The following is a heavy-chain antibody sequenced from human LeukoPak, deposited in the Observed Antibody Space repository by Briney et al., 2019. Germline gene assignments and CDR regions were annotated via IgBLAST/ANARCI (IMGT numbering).Heavy chain of an antibody. CDR2: IYYSGNT. CDR1: GGSISGYF. D-gene: IGHD2-21*01. CDR3: ARVVKIGNYYYYYDMDV. V-gene: IGHV4-59*01. Sequence: SETLSLTCTVSGGSISGYFWTWIRQPPGKGLEWIGYIYYSGNTDYNPSLKSRVTISRDMSKDQFSLKLSSVTAADTAVYYCARVVKIGNYYYYYDMDVWGKGTTVTVS. J-gene: IGHJ6*03.